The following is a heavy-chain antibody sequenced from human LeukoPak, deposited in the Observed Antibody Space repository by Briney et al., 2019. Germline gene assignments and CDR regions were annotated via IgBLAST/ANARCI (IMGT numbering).Heavy chain of an antibody. D-gene: IGHD3-10*01. J-gene: IGHJ6*04. CDR1: GGTFSSYA. CDR2: IIPIFGTA. CDR3: ARGFVLSKFPNYYYYYGMDV. Sequence: SVKVSCKASGGTFSSYAISWVRQAPGQGLEWMGGIIPIFGTANYAQRFQGRVTITADKSTSTAYMELSSLRSEDTAVYYCARGFVLSKFPNYYYYYGMDVWGKGTTVTVSS. V-gene: IGHV1-69*06.